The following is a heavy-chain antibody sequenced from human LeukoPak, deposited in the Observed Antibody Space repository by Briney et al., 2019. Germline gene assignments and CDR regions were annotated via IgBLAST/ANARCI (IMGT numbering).Heavy chain of an antibody. CDR1: GFAFTSYG. V-gene: IGHV1-18*01. Sequence: ASVKVSCKASGFAFTSYGISWVRQAPGQGLEWMGWISINNGHTNHAQKFQGRVTMTTDTSTNTAYMELRSLRSDDTAVYYCARGRITIFGVVTNYFDYWGQGTLVTVSS. J-gene: IGHJ4*02. CDR3: ARGRITIFGVVTNYFDY. CDR2: ISINNGHT. D-gene: IGHD3-3*01.